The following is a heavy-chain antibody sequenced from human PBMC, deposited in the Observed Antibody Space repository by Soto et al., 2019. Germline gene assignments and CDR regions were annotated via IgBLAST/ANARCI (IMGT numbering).Heavy chain of an antibody. V-gene: IGHV1-8*01. D-gene: IGHD6-13*01. Sequence: EVSVKVSCKASGYTFTSYDINWVRQATGQGLEWMGWMNPNSGNTGYAQKFQGRVTMTRNTSISTAYMELSSLRSEDTAVYYCARGPFRYSSSWYGYWGQGTLVTVSS. J-gene: IGHJ4*02. CDR3: ARGPFRYSSSWYGY. CDR2: MNPNSGNT. CDR1: GYTFTSYD.